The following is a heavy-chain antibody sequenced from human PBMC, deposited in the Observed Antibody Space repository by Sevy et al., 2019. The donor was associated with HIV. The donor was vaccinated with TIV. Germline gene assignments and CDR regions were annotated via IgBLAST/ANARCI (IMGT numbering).Heavy chain of an antibody. CDR1: GFTFSSYG. CDR3: ARGGRIEVSGRVGYLEF. CDR2: TWYDGSNK. J-gene: IGHJ4*02. D-gene: IGHD6-19*01. Sequence: GGSLRLSCAASGFTFSSYGMYWVRQAPGKGLEWVAVTWYDGSNKYYEDSVKGRFTISRDNSKNTLYLQMNSLRAEDTAVYYCARGGRIEVSGRVGYLEFWGQGILVTVSS. V-gene: IGHV3-33*07.